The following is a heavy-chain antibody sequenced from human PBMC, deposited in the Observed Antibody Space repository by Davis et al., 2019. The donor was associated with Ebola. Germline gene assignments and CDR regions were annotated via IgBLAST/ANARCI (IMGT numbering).Heavy chain of an antibody. Sequence: PGGSLRLSCKGSGYSFTSYWNGWVRQLPGKGLEWMRIIYPGDSDTRYSPSFQGQVTISADKSISTAYLQWSSLKASDTAMYYCARHGSITARRDRRGDFQHWGQGTLVTVSS. V-gene: IGHV5-51*01. D-gene: IGHD6-6*01. J-gene: IGHJ1*01. CDR2: IYPGDSDT. CDR3: ARHGSITARRDRRGDFQH. CDR1: GYSFTSYW.